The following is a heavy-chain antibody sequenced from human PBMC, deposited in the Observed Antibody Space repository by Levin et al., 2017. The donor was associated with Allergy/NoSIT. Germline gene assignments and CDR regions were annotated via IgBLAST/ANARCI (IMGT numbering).Heavy chain of an antibody. CDR3: VKNGDYGELGS. D-gene: IGHD4-17*01. CDR2: ISNNGGRT. Sequence: GESLKISCSASGFTFNKNTMQWVRQAPGKGLEHVSAISNNGGRTYYTDSVKGRFSISRDNSKNTVYLQMSSLRPEDTAMYYCVKNGDYGELGSWGQGTLVTVSS. CDR1: GFTFNKNT. V-gene: IGHV3-64D*06. J-gene: IGHJ5*02.